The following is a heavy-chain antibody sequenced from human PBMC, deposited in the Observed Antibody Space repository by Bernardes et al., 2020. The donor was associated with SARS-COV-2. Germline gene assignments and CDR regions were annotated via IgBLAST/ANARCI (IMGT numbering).Heavy chain of an antibody. Sequence: GGSLRLSCAASGFTFDDYAMHWVRQAPGKGLEWVSGISWNSGSIGYADSVKGRFTISRDNAKNSLYLQMNSLRAEDTALYYCAKDNGYNWNEEGFYYGMDVWGQGTTVTVSS. D-gene: IGHD1-20*01. CDR3: AKDNGYNWNEEGFYYGMDV. J-gene: IGHJ6*02. CDR2: ISWNSGSI. V-gene: IGHV3-9*01. CDR1: GFTFDDYA.